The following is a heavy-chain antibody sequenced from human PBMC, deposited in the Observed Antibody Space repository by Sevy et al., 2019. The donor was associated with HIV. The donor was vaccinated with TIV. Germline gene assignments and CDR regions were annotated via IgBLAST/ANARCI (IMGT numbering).Heavy chain of an antibody. D-gene: IGHD2-21*02. J-gene: IGHJ4*02. Sequence: GGSLRLSCAASGFTFSNYGMHWVRQAPGQGLEWVAVISYDETKKYYADSVKGRFTISRDLSKNTVYLQMNRLKPEDTAVYYCAKSRLVVVTASSLDYWGQGTLVTVSS. CDR3: AKSRLVVVTASSLDY. V-gene: IGHV3-30*18. CDR2: ISYDETKK. CDR1: GFTFSNYG.